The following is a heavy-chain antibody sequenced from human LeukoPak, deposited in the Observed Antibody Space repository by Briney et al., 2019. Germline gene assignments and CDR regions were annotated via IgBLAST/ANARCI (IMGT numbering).Heavy chain of an antibody. Sequence: GGSLRLSCAASGFTFSNYWLSWVRQAPGKGLEWVANIKLDGSAKYYVDSVKGRFTISRDNAKNSLYLQMNSLRAEDTAVYYCASESMTMVRGLPVDYWGQGTLVTVSS. CDR1: GFTFSNYW. D-gene: IGHD3-10*01. V-gene: IGHV3-7*01. J-gene: IGHJ4*02. CDR2: IKLDGSAK. CDR3: ASESMTMVRGLPVDY.